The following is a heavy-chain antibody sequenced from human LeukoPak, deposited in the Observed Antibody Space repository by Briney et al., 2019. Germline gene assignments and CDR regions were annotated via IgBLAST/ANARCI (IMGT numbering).Heavy chain of an antibody. CDR1: GFTFSTYG. D-gene: IGHD6-19*01. Sequence: GRSLRLSCAASGFTFSTYGMHWVRQAPGKGLEWVANIKQDGSEKYYVDSVKGRFTISRDNAKNSLFLQMNSLRAEDTALYYCARDQSGWYLGFDLWGHGTMVTVSS. CDR3: ARDQSGWYLGFDL. V-gene: IGHV3-7*01. J-gene: IGHJ3*01. CDR2: IKQDGSEK.